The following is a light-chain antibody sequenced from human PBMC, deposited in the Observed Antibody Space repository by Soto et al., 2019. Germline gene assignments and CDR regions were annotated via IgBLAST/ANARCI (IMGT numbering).Light chain of an antibody. V-gene: IGLV2-11*01. CDR2: DVT. Sequence: QSVLTQPRSVSGSPGQSVTISCTGTSSDVGGYNYVSWYQHHPGKAPKLMISDVTKRPSGVPDRFSGSKSGNTASLTISGLQAEDEADYYCCSYAGSYSFYVFGTGTKLTVL. CDR1: SSDVGGYNY. J-gene: IGLJ1*01. CDR3: CSYAGSYSFYV.